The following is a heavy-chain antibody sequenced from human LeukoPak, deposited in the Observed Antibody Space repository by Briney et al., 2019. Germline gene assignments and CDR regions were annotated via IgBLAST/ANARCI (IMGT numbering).Heavy chain of an antibody. V-gene: IGHV3-48*01. CDR1: GFTFSSYS. D-gene: IGHD3-9*01. CDR3: ASPLRYFDFLGAFDI. J-gene: IGHJ3*02. Sequence: PGGSLRLSCAASGFTFSSYSMNWVRQAPGKGLEWVSYISSSSSTIYYADSVKGRFTISRDNSKNTLYLQMNSLRAEDTAVYYCASPLRYFDFLGAFDIWGQGTMVTVSS. CDR2: ISSSSSTI.